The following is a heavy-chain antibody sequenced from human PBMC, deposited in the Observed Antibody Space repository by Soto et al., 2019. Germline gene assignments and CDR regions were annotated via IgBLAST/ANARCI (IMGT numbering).Heavy chain of an antibody. CDR3: ARGILDILLVPAFTAPMYFDS. V-gene: IGHV4-59*01. CDR2: IYYSGST. CDR1: GGSISSYY. J-gene: IGHJ4*02. Sequence: SETLSLTCTVSGGSISSYYWSWIRQPPGKGLEWIGYIYYSGSTNYNPSLKSRVTISVDTSKNQFSLKLSSVTAADTAVYYCARGILDILLVPAFTAPMYFDSWGQGILVTVSS. D-gene: IGHD2-2*03.